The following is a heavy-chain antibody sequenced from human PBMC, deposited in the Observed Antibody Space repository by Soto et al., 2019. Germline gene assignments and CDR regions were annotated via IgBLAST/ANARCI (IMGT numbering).Heavy chain of an antibody. CDR2: INAGNGNT. CDR1: GYTFTSYA. V-gene: IGHV1-3*01. Sequence: QVQLVQSGAEVKKPGASVKVSCKASGYTFTSYAMHWVRQAPGQRLEWMGWINAGNGNTKYSQKFQGRVTITRDTSASTAYMELSSQRSEDTAVYYCARAAAGTLGWFDPWGQGTLVTVSS. CDR3: ARAAAGTLGWFDP. D-gene: IGHD6-13*01. J-gene: IGHJ5*02.